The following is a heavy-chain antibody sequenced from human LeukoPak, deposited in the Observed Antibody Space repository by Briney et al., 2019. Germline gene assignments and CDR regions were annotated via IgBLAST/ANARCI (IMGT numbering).Heavy chain of an antibody. V-gene: IGHV1-18*04. CDR2: ISAYNGNT. J-gene: IGHJ3*02. Sequence: ASVKVSCKASGYTFTDYNIHWVRQAPGQGLEWMGWISAYNGNTNYAQKLQGRVTMTTDTSTSTAYMELRSLRSDDTAVYYCARDRALRWELNDAFDIWGQGTMVTVSS. D-gene: IGHD1-26*01. CDR1: GYTFTDYN. CDR3: ARDRALRWELNDAFDI.